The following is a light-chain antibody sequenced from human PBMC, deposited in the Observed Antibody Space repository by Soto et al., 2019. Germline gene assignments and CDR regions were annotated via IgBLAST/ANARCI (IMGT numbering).Light chain of an antibody. V-gene: IGKV3-15*01. CDR2: RAF. CDR1: LSVSSD. Sequence: EIVMTQSPATLSLSPGERATLSCRASLSVSSDLAWYRQKPGQAPRLLIYRAFTRATGIPARFSGSGFGTDFTLTISSLQSEDFAVYYCQQYNTWPLTFGGGSKADIK. CDR3: QQYNTWPLT. J-gene: IGKJ4*01.